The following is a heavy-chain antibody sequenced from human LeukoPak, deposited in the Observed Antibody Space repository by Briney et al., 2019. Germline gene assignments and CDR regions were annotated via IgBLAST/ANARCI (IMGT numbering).Heavy chain of an antibody. J-gene: IGHJ4*02. CDR2: VSYNGIKK. CDR1: GFTFSYYG. D-gene: IGHD6-25*01. Sequence: GGSLRLSCAASGFTFSYYGIHWVRQAPGRGLEWVAAVSYNGIKKYYADSVMGRCTISRDNSKNTVYLQVDSLGADDTAVYYCAREDDPSGRLGRFSYWGQGTLVPVSS. V-gene: IGHV3-30*03. CDR3: AREDDPSGRLGRFSY.